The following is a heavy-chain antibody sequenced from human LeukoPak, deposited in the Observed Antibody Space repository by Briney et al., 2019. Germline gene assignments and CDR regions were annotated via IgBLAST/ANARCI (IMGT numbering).Heavy chain of an antibody. CDR1: GYTFTSYY. CDR2: LNPSGGST. J-gene: IGHJ4*02. CDR3: AEDHSRDGYNLGY. Sequence: ASVKVSCKASGYTFTSYYMHWVRQAPGQGLEWMGILNPSGGSTTYAQKFQGRVTMTRDTSTSTVYMELSSLRSEDTAVYYCAEDHSRDGYNLGYWGQGTLVTVSS. V-gene: IGHV1-46*01. D-gene: IGHD5-24*01.